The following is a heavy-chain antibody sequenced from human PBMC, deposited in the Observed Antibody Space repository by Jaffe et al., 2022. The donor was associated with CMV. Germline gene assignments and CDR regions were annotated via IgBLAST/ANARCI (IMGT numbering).Heavy chain of an antibody. Sequence: EVQLLESGGGLVQPGGSLRLSCAASGFTFSSYAMSWVRQAPGKGLEWVSAISGSGGSTYYADSVKGRFTISRDNSKNTLYLQMNSLRAEDTAVYYCAKENGYSSSPSYYGMDVWGQGTTVTVSS. V-gene: IGHV3-23*01. D-gene: IGHD6-13*01. J-gene: IGHJ6*02. CDR3: AKENGYSSSPSYYGMDV. CDR2: ISGSGGST. CDR1: GFTFSSYA.